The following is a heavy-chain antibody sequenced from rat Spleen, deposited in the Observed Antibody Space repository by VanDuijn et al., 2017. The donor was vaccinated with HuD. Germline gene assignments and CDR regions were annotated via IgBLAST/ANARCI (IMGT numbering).Heavy chain of an antibody. J-gene: IGHJ3*01. V-gene: IGHV5-25*01. CDR3: ARPGYNYVGWFAY. D-gene: IGHD1-4*01. CDR2: ITHNDGST. Sequence: EVQLVESGGGLVQPGRSMKLSCAASGFTFSNSYMAWVRQAPTKGLEWVATITHNDGSTYYPDSVKGRFTISRDNAKRILYLQMDSLRSEDTATYYCARPGYNYVGWFAYWGQGTLVAVSS. CDR1: GFTFSNSY.